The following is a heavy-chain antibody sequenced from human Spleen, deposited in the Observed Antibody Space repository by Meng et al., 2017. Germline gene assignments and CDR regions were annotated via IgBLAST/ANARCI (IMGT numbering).Heavy chain of an antibody. Sequence: ASAKVSCKASGYTFTGYYMHWVRQAPGQGRKWMGWINPNTDATNYAPKFHGRVTMTRDTPISTAYMELTSLTSDDTAVYYCARSSGWCRDDYWGQGTLVTVSS. CDR3: ARSSGWCRDDY. CDR1: GYTFTGYY. V-gene: IGHV1-2*02. CDR2: INPNTDAT. D-gene: IGHD6-19*01. J-gene: IGHJ4*02.